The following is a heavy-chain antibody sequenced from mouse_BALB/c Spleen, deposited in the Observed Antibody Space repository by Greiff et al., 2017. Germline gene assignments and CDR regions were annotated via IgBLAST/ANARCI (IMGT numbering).Heavy chain of an antibody. CDR1: GYTFTDYA. Sequence: QVQLQQSGAELVRPGVSVKISCKGSGYTFTDYAMHWVKQSHAKSLEWIGGISTYYGDASYHQKFKGKATMTVDKSSSTAEMELARLTSEDSAIYYCAKIGTRKAMDYWGQGTSVTVSS. V-gene: IGHV1S137*01. J-gene: IGHJ4*01. CDR3: AKIGTRKAMDY. D-gene: IGHD2-14*01. CDR2: ISTYYGDA.